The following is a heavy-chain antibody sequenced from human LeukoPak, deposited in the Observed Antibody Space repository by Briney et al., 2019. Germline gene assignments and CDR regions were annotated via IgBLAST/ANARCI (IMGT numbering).Heavy chain of an antibody. Sequence: GGSLRLSCAASGFTFSSYSMNWVRQAPGKGLEWVSSISSSSSYIYYADSVKGRFTISRDNAKNSLYLQMNSLRAEDTAVYYCARGGGYSSSSFDYWGQGTLVTVSS. CDR2: ISSSSSYI. V-gene: IGHV3-21*01. J-gene: IGHJ4*02. D-gene: IGHD6-6*01. CDR3: ARGGGYSSSSFDY. CDR1: GFTFSSYS.